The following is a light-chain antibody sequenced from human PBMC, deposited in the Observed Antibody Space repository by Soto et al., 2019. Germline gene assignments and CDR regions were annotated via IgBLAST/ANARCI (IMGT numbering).Light chain of an antibody. V-gene: IGKV3-20*01. CDR3: QQYCSSPGT. CDR2: GAS. J-gene: IGKJ1*01. CDR1: QSVSSSY. Sequence: EIVLTQSPGTLSLSPGERATLSCRASQSVSSSYLAWYQQKPGQAPRLPIYGASSRATGIPDRFSGSGSGRSLTLTISRLEPEEFAVYYWQQYCSSPGTFGQGTKVEIK.